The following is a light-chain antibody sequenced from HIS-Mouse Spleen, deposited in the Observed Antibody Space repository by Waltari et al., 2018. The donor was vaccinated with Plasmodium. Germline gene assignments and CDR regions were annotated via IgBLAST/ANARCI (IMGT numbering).Light chain of an antibody. Sequence: QSALTQPASVSGSPGQSITISCTGTSSDVGSYNLFSLYQKHPGKAPKLMIYEGSKRSSVVSNRFSCSKAGNTVSLTISGLQAEDEADYYCCSYAGSSTWVFGGGTKLTVL. CDR1: SSDVGSYNL. J-gene: IGLJ3*02. CDR2: EGS. CDR3: CSYAGSSTWV. V-gene: IGLV2-23*01.